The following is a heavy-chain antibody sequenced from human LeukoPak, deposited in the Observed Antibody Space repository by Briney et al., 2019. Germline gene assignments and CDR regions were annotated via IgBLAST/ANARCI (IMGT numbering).Heavy chain of an antibody. J-gene: IGHJ4*02. CDR3: ARPVGERPGYSSSWIGT. D-gene: IGHD6-13*01. Sequence: PSETLSLTCAVYGGSFSGYYWSWIRQPPGKGLEWIGEINHSGSTNYNPSLKSRVTISVDTSKNQFSLKLSSVTAADTAVYYCARPVGERPGYSSSWIGTWGQGTLVTVSS. V-gene: IGHV4-34*01. CDR2: INHSGST. CDR1: GGSFSGYY.